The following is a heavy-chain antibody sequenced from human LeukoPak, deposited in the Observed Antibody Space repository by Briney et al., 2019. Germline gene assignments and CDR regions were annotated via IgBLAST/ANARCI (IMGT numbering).Heavy chain of an antibody. CDR2: ISYDGSNK. Sequence: GGSLRLSCAASGFTFSTYAIHWVRQAPGMGLEWVAVISYDGSNKYYADSVKGRFTISRDNSKNTLYLQMSSLRAEDTAVYYCARGGYSSSWDNFDYWGQGTLVTVSS. V-gene: IGHV3-30-3*01. D-gene: IGHD6-13*01. CDR1: GFTFSTYA. CDR3: ARGGYSSSWDNFDY. J-gene: IGHJ4*02.